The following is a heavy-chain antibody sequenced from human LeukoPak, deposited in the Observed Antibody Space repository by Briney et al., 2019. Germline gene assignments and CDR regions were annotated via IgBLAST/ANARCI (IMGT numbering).Heavy chain of an antibody. D-gene: IGHD3-22*01. CDR1: GFTFSSYS. Sequence: GSLRLSCAASGFTFSSYSMNWVRQAPGKGLEWVSSISSSSSYIYYADSVKGRFTISRDNAKNSLYLQMNSLRAEDTAVYYCASSVNYDSSGYYDWGQGTLVTVSS. CDR3: ASSVNYDSSGYYD. V-gene: IGHV3-21*01. J-gene: IGHJ4*02. CDR2: ISSSSSYI.